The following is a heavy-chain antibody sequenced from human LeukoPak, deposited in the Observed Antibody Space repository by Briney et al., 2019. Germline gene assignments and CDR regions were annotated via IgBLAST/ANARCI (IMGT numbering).Heavy chain of an antibody. CDR1: GGSISSYY. D-gene: IGHD1-26*01. J-gene: IGHJ6*02. Sequence: SETLSLTCTDSGGSISSYYWSWIRQPAGKGLEWIGRIYTSGSTDDNPSLKSRVTISVDTSKNQFYLKLSSVTAADTAVYYCARRQYMGATTGPYYYYCGMDVWGQGTTVTVSS. CDR3: ARRQYMGATTGPYYYYCGMDV. CDR2: IYTSGST. V-gene: IGHV4-4*07.